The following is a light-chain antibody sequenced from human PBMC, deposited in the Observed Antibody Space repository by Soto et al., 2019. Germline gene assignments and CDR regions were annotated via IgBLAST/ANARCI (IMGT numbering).Light chain of an antibody. J-gene: IGKJ4*01. CDR2: GAS. CDR3: QQYDSLAQCT. CDR1: QDVKNY. V-gene: IGKV1-33*01. Sequence: DIQVTQSPSSLSASVGDRVTITCQASQDVKNYLNWYQQKPGKAPKLLIYGASNLETGVPSRFSGGGSGTECTFTITSLQPEDFATYYCQQYDSLAQCTFGGGTKVEIE.